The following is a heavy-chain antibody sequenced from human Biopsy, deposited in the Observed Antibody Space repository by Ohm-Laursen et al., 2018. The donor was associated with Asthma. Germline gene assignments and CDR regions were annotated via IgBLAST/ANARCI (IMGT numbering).Heavy chain of an antibody. V-gene: IGHV1-69*13. CDR1: GGTFSSNS. CDR3: ARGPEYVRSSGALDY. Sequence: GASVKVSCKASGGTFSSNSINWVRQAPGQGLEWTGRIIPIFGPTNYAQKFQGRVTISADDSTSTAYMEPSSLSSEDTALYYCARGPEYVRSSGALDYWGQGTLVTVSS. CDR2: IIPIFGPT. J-gene: IGHJ4*02. D-gene: IGHD2-2*01.